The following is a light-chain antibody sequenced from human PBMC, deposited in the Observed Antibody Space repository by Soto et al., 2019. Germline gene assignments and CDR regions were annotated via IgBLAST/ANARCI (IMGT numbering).Light chain of an antibody. Sequence: DIPMTQSPSTLPASVGDRVTITCRASQSISTWLAWYQQKPGKAPNLLIYKASYLARGVPSRFCGGGSGTEFALTISSLQPDDFATYYCQQYSSYWTFGQGTKVEIK. V-gene: IGKV1-5*03. CDR3: QQYSSYWT. J-gene: IGKJ1*01. CDR1: QSISTW. CDR2: KAS.